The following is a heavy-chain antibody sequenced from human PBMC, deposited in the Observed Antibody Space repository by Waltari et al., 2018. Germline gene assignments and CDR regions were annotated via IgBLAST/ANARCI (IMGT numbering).Heavy chain of an antibody. J-gene: IGHJ5*02. CDR2: IIPRFGTP. D-gene: IGHD1-1*01. CDR1: GGRLARYA. CDR3: ARRQHGAPLDP. V-gene: IGHV1-69*12. Sequence: QVHLVQSGAEVKKPGSSVKVSCKASGGRLARYAISWVRLASGQGLEWMGGIIPRFGTPKYAENFQDRVTITADESTRTVYVELSSLKSEDTALYYCARRQHGAPLDPWGQGTLVTVSS.